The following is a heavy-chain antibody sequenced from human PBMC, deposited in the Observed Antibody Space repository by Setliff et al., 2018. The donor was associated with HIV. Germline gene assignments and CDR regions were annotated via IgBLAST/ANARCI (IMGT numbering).Heavy chain of an antibody. CDR2: ISASGTT. V-gene: IGHV4-4*07. Sequence: PSETLSLTCTVSGGSISSFYWTWIRQPAGKGLEWIGRISASGTTVYNPSLMSRVTISVDTSKSQFSLRLNSVTAADTAVYYCASDISPDDGYNRLHYFDYWGQGTLVTVSS. CDR3: ASDISPDDGYNRLHYFDY. J-gene: IGHJ4*02. D-gene: IGHD5-12*01. CDR1: GGSISSFY.